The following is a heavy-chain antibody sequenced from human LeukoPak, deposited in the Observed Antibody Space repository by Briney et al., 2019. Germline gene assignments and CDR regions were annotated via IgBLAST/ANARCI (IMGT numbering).Heavy chain of an antibody. D-gene: IGHD2-15*01. V-gene: IGHV1-8*01. J-gene: IGHJ3*02. Sequence: ASVKVSCKASGYTFTSYDINWVRQATGQGLEWMGWMNPNSGNTGYAQKFQGRVTMTRNTSISTAYMELSSLRSEDTAVYYCARDIGYCSGGSCYHAFDIWSQGTMVTVSS. CDR2: MNPNSGNT. CDR3: ARDIGYCSGGSCYHAFDI. CDR1: GYTFTSYD.